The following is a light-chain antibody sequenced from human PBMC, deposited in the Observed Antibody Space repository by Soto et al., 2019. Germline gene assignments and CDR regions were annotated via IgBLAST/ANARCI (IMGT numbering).Light chain of an antibody. Sequence: IVLTQSPGTLSLSPGARATLSCRASKKGISNYLAWYQQKPGQAPRLLISAASSRHSGVPYRFSGSGSGTDFTLTISRVEPEDFAAYYCQQDYTSPLTFGQGTKVDIK. CDR3: QQDYTSPLT. J-gene: IGKJ1*01. CDR1: KKGISNY. V-gene: IGKV3-20*01. CDR2: AAS.